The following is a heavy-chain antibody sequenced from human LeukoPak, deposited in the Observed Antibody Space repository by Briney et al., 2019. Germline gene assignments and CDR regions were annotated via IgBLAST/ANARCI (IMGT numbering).Heavy chain of an antibody. CDR2: ISYDGSNK. D-gene: IGHD2-2*01. Sequence: GGSLRLSCAASGFTFSSYAMHWVRQAPGKGLEWVAVISYDGSNKYYADSVKGRFTISRDNSKNTLYLQMNSLRAEDTAVYYCARDAAYCSSTSCYEGSFDYWGQGTLVTVSS. V-gene: IGHV3-30-3*01. CDR1: GFTFSSYA. J-gene: IGHJ4*02. CDR3: ARDAAYCSSTSCYEGSFDY.